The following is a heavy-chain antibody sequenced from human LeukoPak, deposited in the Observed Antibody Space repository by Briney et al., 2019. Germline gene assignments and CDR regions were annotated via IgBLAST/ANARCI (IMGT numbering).Heavy chain of an antibody. J-gene: IGHJ1*01. CDR2: ISSSSSTI. CDR1: GFTFSSYS. V-gene: IGHV3-48*02. D-gene: IGHD4-17*01. Sequence: PGGSLRLSCAASGFTFSSYSMNWVRQAPGKGLEWISYISSSSSTIYYAYSVKGRFTISRDNAKNSLYLQMTSLRDEDTAVYCCARERDHREHGDKRGYFQHWGQGTLVTVSS. CDR3: ARERDHREHGDKRGYFQH.